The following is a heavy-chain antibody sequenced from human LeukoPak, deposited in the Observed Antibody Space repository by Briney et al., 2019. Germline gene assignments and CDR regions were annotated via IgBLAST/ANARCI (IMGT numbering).Heavy chain of an antibody. CDR3: ARMYDSSGTYFDY. V-gene: IGHV3-21*01. Sequence: SLRLSCAASGFTFSSYSMNWVRQAPGKGLEWVSSISSSRYIYYADSVKGRFTISRDNAKNSLYLQMNSLRAEDTAVYYCARMYDSSGTYFDYWGQCTLVT. J-gene: IGHJ4*02. CDR2: ISSSRYI. CDR1: GFTFSSYS. D-gene: IGHD3-22*01.